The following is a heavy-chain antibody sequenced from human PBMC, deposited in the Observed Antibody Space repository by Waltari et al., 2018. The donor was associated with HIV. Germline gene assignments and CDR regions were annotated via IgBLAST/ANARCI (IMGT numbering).Heavy chain of an antibody. CDR1: GGSFSGYY. Sequence: QVQLQQWGAGLLKPSETLSLTCGVYGGSFSGYYWSWIRQPPGKGLEWIGEINHSGSTNYNPSLKSLVTISGDTSKNQFSLKLSSVTAADTAVYYCARGRVDRSFDYWGQGTLVTVSS. CDR2: INHSGST. D-gene: IGHD5-12*01. V-gene: IGHV4-34*01. J-gene: IGHJ4*02. CDR3: ARGRVDRSFDY.